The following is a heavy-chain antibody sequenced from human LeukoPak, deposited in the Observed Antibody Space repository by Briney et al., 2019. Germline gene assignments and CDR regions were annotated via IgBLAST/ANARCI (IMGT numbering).Heavy chain of an antibody. D-gene: IGHD5-12*01. CDR1: GYSFTSYW. CDR3: ATISGYDGNCFVP. J-gene: IGHJ5*02. Sequence: GESLKISCQGSGYSFTSYWIICVRQMPGKGLEWMGRIDPSDSYTNYSPSFQGHVTISADKSISTAYLQWSSLKASDTAMYYCATISGYDGNCFVPWGQGTLVTVSS. CDR2: IDPSDSYT. V-gene: IGHV5-10-1*01.